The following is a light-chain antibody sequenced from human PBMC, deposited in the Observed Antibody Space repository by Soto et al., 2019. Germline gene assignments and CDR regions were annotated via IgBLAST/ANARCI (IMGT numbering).Light chain of an antibody. CDR1: QDIDTY. CDR2: AAS. CDR3: QQTHSVPQT. J-gene: IGKJ4*01. Sequence: DIQMAQSPSSLSASVGDRVTITCRASQDIDTYLHWYQQKPGKAPKLLIYAASSLQSGVPSRFSGSGSGTDFTLTISSLQPEDFASYFCQQTHSVPQTFGGGTKVEIK. V-gene: IGKV1-39*01.